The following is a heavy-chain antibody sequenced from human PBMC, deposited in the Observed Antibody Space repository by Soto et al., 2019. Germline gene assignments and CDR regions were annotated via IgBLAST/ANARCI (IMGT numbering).Heavy chain of an antibody. CDR1: GFSLSTSGVG. V-gene: IGHV2-5*02. Sequence: QITLKESGPTLVKPTQTLTLTCTFSGFSLSTSGVGVGWIRQPPGKALEWLALIYWDDDKRYSPSLKSRLTITKNTPKHQVVLTLTNIHPLDTATDDCAHSVVVVPARPRGGLNGVDRWGQGTLVTVSS. CDR2: IYWDDDK. D-gene: IGHD2-2*01. CDR3: AHSVVVVPARPRGGLNGVDR. J-gene: IGHJ5*02.